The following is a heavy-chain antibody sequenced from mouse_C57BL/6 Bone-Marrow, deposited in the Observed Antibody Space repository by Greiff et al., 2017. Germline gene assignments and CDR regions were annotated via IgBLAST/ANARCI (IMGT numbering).Heavy chain of an antibody. CDR3: TRLYDYDVYWYFDV. Sequence: DVKLQESGTVLARPGASVKMSCKTSGYTFTSYWMHWVKQRPGQGLEWIGAIYPGNSDTSYNQKFKGKAKLTAVTSASTAYMELSSLTNEDSAVYYCTRLYDYDVYWYFDVWGTGTTVTVSS. CDR1: GYTFTSYW. CDR2: IYPGNSDT. D-gene: IGHD2-4*01. V-gene: IGHV1-5*01. J-gene: IGHJ1*03.